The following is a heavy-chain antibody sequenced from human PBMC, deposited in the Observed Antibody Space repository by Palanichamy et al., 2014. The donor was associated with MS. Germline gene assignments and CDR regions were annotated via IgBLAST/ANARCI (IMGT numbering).Heavy chain of an antibody. Sequence: EVQLVEVWGRLGKGLGGPVRLSCAASGFSFSNAWMNWVRQAPGKGLEWVGRIKRKTDGGTTDYAAPVKGRFTISRDDSKNTLYMQMNSLKTEDTAVYYCTTSLLTYHYDSSGSYYGDGSEVGGNWGQGALVTVSS. CDR2: IKRKTDGGTT. CDR1: GFSFSNAW. D-gene: IGHD3-22*01. CDR3: TTSLLTYHYDSSGSYYGDGSEVGGN. V-gene: IGHV3-15*07. J-gene: IGHJ1*01.